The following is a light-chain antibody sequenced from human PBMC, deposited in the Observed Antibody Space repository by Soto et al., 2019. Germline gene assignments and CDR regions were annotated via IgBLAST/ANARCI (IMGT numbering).Light chain of an antibody. J-gene: IGLJ1*01. V-gene: IGLV2-14*01. CDR1: SSDIGRYNY. CDR2: DVS. Sequence: QSVLTQPASVSGSPGQSITIPCTGTSSDIGRYNYVSWYQQYPGKAPKFMIYDVSNRPSGVSNRFSGSKSGNTASLTISGLQAEDEADYYCSSYISSSTYVFGPGTKVTVL. CDR3: SSYISSSTYV.